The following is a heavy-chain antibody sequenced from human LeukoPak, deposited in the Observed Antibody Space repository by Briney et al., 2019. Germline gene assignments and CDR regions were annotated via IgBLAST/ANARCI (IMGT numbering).Heavy chain of an antibody. Sequence: SVKVSCKASGGTFSSYAISWVRQAPGQGLEWMGGIIPILGIANYAQKFQGRVTITADKSTSTAYMELSSLRSEDTAVYYCARAEMATIGYAFDIWGQGTMVTVSS. CDR1: GGTFSSYA. CDR3: ARAEMATIGYAFDI. J-gene: IGHJ3*02. CDR2: IIPILGIA. V-gene: IGHV1-69*10. D-gene: IGHD5-24*01.